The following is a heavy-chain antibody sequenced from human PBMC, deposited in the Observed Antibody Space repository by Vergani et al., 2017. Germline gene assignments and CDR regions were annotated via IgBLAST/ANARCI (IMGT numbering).Heavy chain of an antibody. CDR1: GFSLSTSGVG. CDR3: ARXTAIFGVVINYFDY. V-gene: IGHV2-5*01. Sequence: QITLKESGPTLVKPTQTLTLTCTFSGFSLSTSGVGVGWIRQPPGKALEWLALIYWNDDKRYSPSLKSRLTITKDTSKNQVVLTMTNMDPVDTATYFCARXTAIFGVVINYFDYWGQGTLVTVSS. CDR2: IYWNDDK. D-gene: IGHD3-3*01. J-gene: IGHJ4*02.